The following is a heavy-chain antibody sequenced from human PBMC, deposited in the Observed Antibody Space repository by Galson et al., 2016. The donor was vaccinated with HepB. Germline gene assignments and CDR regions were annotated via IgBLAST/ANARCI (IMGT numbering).Heavy chain of an antibody. CDR3: ATSGGSGYYYCIDV. CDR2: VHHSGTT. V-gene: IGHV4-4*02. D-gene: IGHD1-26*01. J-gene: IGHJ6*03. CDR1: GGSISNDVW. Sequence: SETLSLTCAVSGGSISNDVWWTWVRQPPGKGLEWLGEVHHSGTTYYNPSLKSRVTISVDKSNNQFSLNLSSVTAADTAVYYCATSGGSGYYYCIDVWGKGTTVTVSS.